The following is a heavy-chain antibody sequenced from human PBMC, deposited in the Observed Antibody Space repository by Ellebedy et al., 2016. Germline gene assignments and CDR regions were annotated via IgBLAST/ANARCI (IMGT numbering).Heavy chain of an antibody. CDR1: ENTYINYW. D-gene: IGHD1-26*01. J-gene: IGHJ4*02. CDR2: IFPGDSDT. CDR3: ARSSGSYSDFDS. Sequence: GESLKISXKVSENTYINYWIAWVRQMPGKGLEWMGIIFPGDSDTRYSPSFQGQVIISADKSISTAYLEWGSLKTSDTAMYYCARSSGSYSDFDSWGQGTLVNVSS. V-gene: IGHV5-51*01.